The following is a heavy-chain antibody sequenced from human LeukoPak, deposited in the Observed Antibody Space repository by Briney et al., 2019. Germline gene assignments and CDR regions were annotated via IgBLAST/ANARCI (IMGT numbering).Heavy chain of an antibody. D-gene: IGHD3-10*01. CDR1: GYTFTSYD. CDR2: INPSGGST. J-gene: IGHJ4*02. V-gene: IGHV1-46*01. Sequence: ASVKVSCKASGYTFTSYDINWVRQATGQGLEWMGIINPSGGSTNYAQKFQGRVTMTRDMSTSTVYMELSSLRSEDTAVYYCARDLQITRRPGSIDYWGQGTLVTVSS. CDR3: ARDLQITRRPGSIDY.